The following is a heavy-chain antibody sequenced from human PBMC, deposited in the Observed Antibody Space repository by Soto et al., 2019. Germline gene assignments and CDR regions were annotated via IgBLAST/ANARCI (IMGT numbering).Heavy chain of an antibody. D-gene: IGHD3-22*01. J-gene: IGHJ4*02. V-gene: IGHV4-39*01. CDR3: VSPEGYYDSSGYTLDY. Sequence: PSETLSLTCTVSSASISSSTYYWGWIRQPPGKGLEWIGSMFYSGNTYYNPSLKSRVTLSIDTSNNQFSLKLNSVTAADTAVYYCVSPEGYYDSSGYTLDYWGQGTLVTVSS. CDR2: MFYSGNT. CDR1: SASISSSTYY.